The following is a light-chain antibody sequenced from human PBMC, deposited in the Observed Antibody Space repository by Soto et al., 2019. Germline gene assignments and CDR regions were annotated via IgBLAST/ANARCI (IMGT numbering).Light chain of an antibody. V-gene: IGKV3-20*01. CDR3: QYYGTSTQT. CDR1: QSVSSSA. J-gene: IGKJ1*01. Sequence: EIVLTQSPGTLSLSPGERATLSCRASQSVSSSALAWYQQKPGQSPRRLIYGASSRATGIPDRFSGSGAGTEFTLTISRLEPEDFAVYYCQYYGTSTQTFGQGTKVDIK. CDR2: GAS.